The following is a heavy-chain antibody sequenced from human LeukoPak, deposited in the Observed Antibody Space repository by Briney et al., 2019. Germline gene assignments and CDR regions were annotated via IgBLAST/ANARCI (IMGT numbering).Heavy chain of an antibody. Sequence: ASVKVSCKVSGYTLTELSMHWVRQAPGKGLEWMGGFDPGDGETIYAQKFQGRVTMTEDTSTDTAYMELSSLRSEDTAVYYCATLREGPAALSYFDYWGQGTLVTVSS. V-gene: IGHV1-24*01. CDR1: GYTLTELS. J-gene: IGHJ4*02. CDR2: FDPGDGET. CDR3: ATLREGPAALSYFDY. D-gene: IGHD2-2*01.